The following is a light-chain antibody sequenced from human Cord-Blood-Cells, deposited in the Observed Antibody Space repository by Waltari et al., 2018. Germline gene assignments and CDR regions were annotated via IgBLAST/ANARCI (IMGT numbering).Light chain of an antibody. CDR1: SRSSNYK. J-gene: IGLJ3*02. CDR3: GADHGSGSNFFWV. Sequence: QPALTPPPSAPASLGASVTLTCTLSSRSSNYKVDWYPQRPGKGPRFVMRVGTGGIVGSKGDGIPDRFSVLGSGLNRYLTIKNIQEEDESDYHCGADHGSGSNFFWVFGGGTKLTVL. CDR2: VGTGGIVG. V-gene: IGLV9-49*01.